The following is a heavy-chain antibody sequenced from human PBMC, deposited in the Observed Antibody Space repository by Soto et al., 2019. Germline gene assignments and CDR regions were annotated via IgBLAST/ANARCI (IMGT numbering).Heavy chain of an antibody. Sequence: SETLSLTCTVSGGSISSGGYCWSWIRQHPGKGLEWIGYIYYSGSTYYNPSLKSRVTISVDTSKNQFSLKLSSVTAADTAMYYCATHYYDSSGYLPLFDYWGQGTLVTVSS. D-gene: IGHD3-22*01. V-gene: IGHV4-31*03. CDR1: GGSISSGGYC. J-gene: IGHJ4*02. CDR3: ATHYYDSSGYLPLFDY. CDR2: IYYSGST.